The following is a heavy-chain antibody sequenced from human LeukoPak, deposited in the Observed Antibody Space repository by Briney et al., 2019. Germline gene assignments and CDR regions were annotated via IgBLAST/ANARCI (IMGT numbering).Heavy chain of an antibody. CDR3: ARAMAMVRGVIGPYYFDY. CDR2: MNPNSGNT. D-gene: IGHD3-10*01. J-gene: IGHJ4*02. CDR1: GYTFTSYV. V-gene: IGHV1-8*01. Sequence: SVKVSRKGSGYTFTSYVINWVRQATGQGLEWVGWMNPNSGNTCYPQKFQGRVTRTSNTSISTAYMELSSLRSEDTAVYYCARAMAMVRGVIGPYYFDYWGQGTLVTVSS.